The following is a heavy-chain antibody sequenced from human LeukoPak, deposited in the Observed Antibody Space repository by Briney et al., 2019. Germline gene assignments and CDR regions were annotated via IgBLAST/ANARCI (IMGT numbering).Heavy chain of an antibody. CDR3: ARSSGYDILTGYFGP. CDR1: SGSFSGYY. CDR2: INHSGST. D-gene: IGHD3-9*01. Sequence: KPSETLSLTCAVYSGSFSGYYWSWIRQPPGKGLEWSGEINHSGSTNYNPSLKSRVTISVDTSKNQFSLKLSSVTAADTAVYYCARSSGYDILTGYFGPWGQGTLVTVSS. V-gene: IGHV4-34*01. J-gene: IGHJ5*02.